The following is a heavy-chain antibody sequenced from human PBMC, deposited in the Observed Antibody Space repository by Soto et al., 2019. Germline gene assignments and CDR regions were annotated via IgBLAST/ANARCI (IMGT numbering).Heavy chain of an antibody. CDR3: AREWERLHYFDY. D-gene: IGHD1-26*01. J-gene: IGHJ4*02. Sequence: SETLSLTCTVSGGSISSYYWSWIRQPPGKGLEWIGYIYYSGSTNYNPSLKSRVTISVDTSKNQFSLNLSSVTDADTAVYYCAREWERLHYFDYWGQGTLVTVSS. V-gene: IGHV4-59*01. CDR1: GGSISSYY. CDR2: IYYSGST.